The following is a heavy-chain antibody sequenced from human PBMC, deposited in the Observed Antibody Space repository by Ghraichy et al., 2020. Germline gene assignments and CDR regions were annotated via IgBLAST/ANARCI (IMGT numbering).Heavy chain of an antibody. Sequence: GGSLRLSCAASCVSVSSNQMSWVRQAPGKGLEWVAILYSDGSAFYADTVRGRFTISRDDSRNTLYLQMNSLRAEDTAVYYCARDRRYCGNNCYLYYYYGMDLWGRGTTVTVSS. V-gene: IGHV3-53*01. J-gene: IGHJ6*02. D-gene: IGHD2-21*01. CDR1: CVSVSSNQ. CDR2: LYSDGSA. CDR3: ARDRRYCGNNCYLYYYYGMDL.